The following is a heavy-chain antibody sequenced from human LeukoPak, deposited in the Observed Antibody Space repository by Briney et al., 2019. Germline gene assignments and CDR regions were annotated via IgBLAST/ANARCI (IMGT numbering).Heavy chain of an antibody. Sequence: QPGGSLRLSCAVSGFTVSSNYMSWVRQAPGKGLEWVSIIYSSGSTYYADSVKGRFTISRDNSKNTLYLQMNTLRAEDTAVYYCARPAMTSDDFWGQGTLVTVSS. CDR1: GFTVSSNY. CDR3: ARPAMTSDDF. D-gene: IGHD4-11*01. CDR2: IYSSGST. V-gene: IGHV3-53*01. J-gene: IGHJ4*02.